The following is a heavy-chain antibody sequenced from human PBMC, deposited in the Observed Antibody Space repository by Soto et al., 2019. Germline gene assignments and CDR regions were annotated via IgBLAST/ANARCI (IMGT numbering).Heavy chain of an antibody. CDR3: ARDRIGYCSSTSCYGGSYNWFDP. D-gene: IGHD2-2*01. CDR1: GGSISSYY. Sequence: PSETLSLTCTVSGGSISSYYWSWIRQPPGKGLEWIGYIYYSGCTNYNPSLKSRVTISVDTSKNQFSLKLSSVTAADTAVYYCARDRIGYCSSTSCYGGSYNWFDPWGQGTLVTSPQ. CDR2: IYYSGCT. V-gene: IGHV4-59*01. J-gene: IGHJ5*02.